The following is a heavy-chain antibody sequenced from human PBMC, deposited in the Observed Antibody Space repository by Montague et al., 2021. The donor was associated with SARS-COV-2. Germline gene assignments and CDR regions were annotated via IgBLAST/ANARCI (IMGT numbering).Heavy chain of an antibody. CDR2: ISSSSSYT. J-gene: IGHJ4*02. D-gene: IGHD4-23*01. CDR1: GFTFSDYY. CDR3: ARWDPQTLTLIGLRGKSASDY. V-gene: IGHV3-11*06. Sequence: SLRLSCAASGFTFSDYYMSWIRQAPGKGLEWVSYISSSSSYTNYADSVKGRFTISRDNAKNSLYLQMNSLRAEDTGVYYCARWDPQTLTLIGLRGKSASDYWGQGTLVTVSS.